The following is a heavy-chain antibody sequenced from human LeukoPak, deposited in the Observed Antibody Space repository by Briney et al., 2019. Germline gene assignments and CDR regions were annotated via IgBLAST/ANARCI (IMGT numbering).Heavy chain of an antibody. Sequence: QPGGSLRLSCAASAFTFSNYVMSWVRQAPGKGLEWVSTISGNGGSTYSADSVKGRFTISRDNSKNTLYLQMNSLRSEDTAVYYCAKSPLPLHFYDRSGYEGYFDVWGQGTLVTVSS. CDR1: AFTFSNYV. V-gene: IGHV3-23*01. CDR3: AKSPLPLHFYDRSGYEGYFDV. CDR2: ISGNGGST. J-gene: IGHJ4*02. D-gene: IGHD3-22*01.